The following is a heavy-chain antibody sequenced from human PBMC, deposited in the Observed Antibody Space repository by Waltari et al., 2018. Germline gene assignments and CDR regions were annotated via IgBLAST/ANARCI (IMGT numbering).Heavy chain of an antibody. V-gene: IGHV4-38-2*01. Sequence: QVQLQESGPGLVKPSETLSLTCAVSGYSISSGYYWGWIRQPPGKGLEWIGSIYHSGSTYYNPSLKSRVTISVDTSKNQFSLKLSSVTAADTAVYYCASQPFIPDILTGYNPLAYWGQGTLVTVSS. CDR2: IYHSGST. CDR3: ASQPFIPDILTGYNPLAY. CDR1: GYSISSGYY. D-gene: IGHD3-9*01. J-gene: IGHJ4*02.